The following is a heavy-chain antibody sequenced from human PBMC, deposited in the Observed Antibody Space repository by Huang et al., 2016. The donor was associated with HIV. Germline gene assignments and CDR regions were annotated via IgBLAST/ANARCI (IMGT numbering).Heavy chain of an antibody. V-gene: IGHV1-46*01. CDR3: ARALLLFGLGSPLDF. D-gene: IGHD3-10*01. J-gene: IGHJ4*02. CDR1: GNTFTTYH. Sequence: QVQLVQSGAEVKKPGASVKISCKASGNTFTTYHMHWVRQAPGQGLEWMGMINPSGASTRYAQTFQGRVTMTSDTSTSTVDMELSSLTPEDTAVYYCARALLLFGLGSPLDFWGQGSLVTVSS. CDR2: INPSGAST.